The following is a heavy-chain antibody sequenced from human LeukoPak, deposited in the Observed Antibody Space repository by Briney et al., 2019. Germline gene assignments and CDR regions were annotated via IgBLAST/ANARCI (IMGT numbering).Heavy chain of an antibody. D-gene: IGHD3-22*01. V-gene: IGHV3-48*01. J-gene: IGHJ4*02. CDR1: GFTFSSYS. CDR2: ISSSSSTI. CDR3: ARGAYYYED. Sequence: RGSLRLSCEASGFTFSSYSMNWVRQAPGKGLEWVSYISSSSSTIYYADSVKGRFTISRDNAKNSLYLQMNSLRAEDTAVYYCARGAYYYEDWGQGTLVTVSS.